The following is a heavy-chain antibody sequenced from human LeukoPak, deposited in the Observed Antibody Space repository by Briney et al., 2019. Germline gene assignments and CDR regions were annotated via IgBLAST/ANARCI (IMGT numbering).Heavy chain of an antibody. J-gene: IGHJ4*02. CDR3: ARLPSGYHFDY. CDR2: IYYTGST. D-gene: IGHD3-22*01. V-gene: IGHV4-39*01. Sequence: PSETLSLTCTVSGGSISSSNYYWGWIRQSPGKHLEWVGTIYYTGSTYYNPSLRSRVTISVDTSKNQFSLQLSSVTAADTAVYYCARLPSGYHFDYWGQGTLVTVSS. CDR1: GGSISSSNYY.